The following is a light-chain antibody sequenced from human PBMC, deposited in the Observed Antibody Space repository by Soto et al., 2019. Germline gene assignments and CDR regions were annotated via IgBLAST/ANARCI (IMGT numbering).Light chain of an antibody. V-gene: IGKV3-20*01. CDR3: QQYGGSPPIT. CDR1: HSVSSSY. J-gene: IGKJ5*01. CDR2: GAS. Sequence: EIVLTQSPGTLSLSPGERATLSCRASHSVSSSYLAWYQRKPGQAPRLLIYGASSRATGIPDRFRGSGSGTDFTLSISRLEPEDFAVYYCQQYGGSPPITFGQGTRLEIK.